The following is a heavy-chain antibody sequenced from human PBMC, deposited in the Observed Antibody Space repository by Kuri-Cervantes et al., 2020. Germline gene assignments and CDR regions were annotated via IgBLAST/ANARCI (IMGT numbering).Heavy chain of an antibody. V-gene: IGHV4-39*07. CDR2: IYYSGST. CDR1: GGSISSSSYY. J-gene: IGHJ4*02. CDR3: AREGVRGAFDY. D-gene: IGHD3-10*01. Sequence: GSLRLSCTVSGGSISSSSYYWGWIRQPPGKGLGWIGSIYYSGSTYYNPSLKSRVTISVDTSKNQFSLKLSSVTAADTAVYYCAREGVRGAFDYWGQGTLVTVSS.